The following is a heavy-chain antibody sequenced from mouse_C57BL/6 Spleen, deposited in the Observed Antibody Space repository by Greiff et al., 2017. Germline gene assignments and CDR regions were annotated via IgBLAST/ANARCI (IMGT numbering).Heavy chain of an antibody. Sequence: QVQLQQPGAELVKPGASVKLSCKASGYTFTSYWMQWVKQRPGQGLEWIGEIDPSDSYTNYNQKFKGKATLTVDTSSSTAYMQLSSLTSEDSAVXYCARLAYYGSSPFAYWGQGTLVTVSA. CDR2: IDPSDSYT. CDR3: ARLAYYGSSPFAY. CDR1: GYTFTSYW. V-gene: IGHV1-50*01. J-gene: IGHJ3*01. D-gene: IGHD1-1*01.